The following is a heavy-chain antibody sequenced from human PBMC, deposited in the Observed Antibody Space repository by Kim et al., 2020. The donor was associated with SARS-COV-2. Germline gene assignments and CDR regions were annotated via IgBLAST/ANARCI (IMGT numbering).Heavy chain of an antibody. CDR1: GFTFDDYA. Sequence: GGSLRLSCAASGFTFDDYAMHWVRQAPGKGLEWVSGISWNSGSIGYADSVKGRFTISRENAKNSLYLQMNSLRAEDTALYYCSGSYPDYYYYGMDVWGQGTPVTVSS. CDR3: SGSYPDYYYYGMDV. CDR2: ISWNSGSI. V-gene: IGHV3-9*01. J-gene: IGHJ6*02. D-gene: IGHD3-10*01.